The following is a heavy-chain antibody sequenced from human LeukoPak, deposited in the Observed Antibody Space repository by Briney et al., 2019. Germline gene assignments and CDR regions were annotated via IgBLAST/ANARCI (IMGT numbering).Heavy chain of an antibody. CDR1: GYTFTGYY. CDR3: ASAPALPITIFGVVFPGYYYYMDV. Sequence: ASVKVSCKASGYTFTGYYMHWVRQAPGQGLEWMGWINPNSGGTNYAQKFQGRVTMTRDTSISTAYMELSRLRSEDTAVYYCASAPALPITIFGVVFPGYYYYMDVCGKGTTVTVSS. D-gene: IGHD3-3*01. V-gene: IGHV1-2*02. CDR2: INPNSGGT. J-gene: IGHJ6*03.